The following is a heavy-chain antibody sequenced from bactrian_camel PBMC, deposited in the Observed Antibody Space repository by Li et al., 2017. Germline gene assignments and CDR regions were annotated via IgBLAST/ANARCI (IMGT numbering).Heavy chain of an antibody. CDR3: ASAAYNSNWSRLEKRYYKY. CDR1: GSRYSSLC. D-gene: IGHD6*01. V-gene: IGHV3S6*01. CDR2: LDADGTTT. J-gene: IGHJ4*01. Sequence: QLVESGGGSVQAGGSLRLSCAASGSRYSSLCMGWFRQAPGKEREGVALLDADGTTTKYADSVKGRFTISKDNAKNTLYLQMDSLKPEDSAMYYCASAAYNSNWSRLEKRYYKYWGQGTQVTVS.